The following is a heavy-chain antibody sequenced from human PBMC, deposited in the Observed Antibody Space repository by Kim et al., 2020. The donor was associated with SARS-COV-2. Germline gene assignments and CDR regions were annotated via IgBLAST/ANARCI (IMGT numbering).Heavy chain of an antibody. CDR2: IWYDGSNK. Sequence: GGSLRLSCAASGFTFSSYGMHWVRQAPGKGLEWVAVIWYDGSNKYYADSVKGRFTISRDNSKNTLYLQMNSLRAEDTAVYYCAKAGGVVPAAMGGKNNWFDPWGQGTLVTVSS. CDR1: GFTFSSYG. J-gene: IGHJ5*02. D-gene: IGHD2-2*01. V-gene: IGHV3-33*06. CDR3: AKAGGVVPAAMGGKNNWFDP.